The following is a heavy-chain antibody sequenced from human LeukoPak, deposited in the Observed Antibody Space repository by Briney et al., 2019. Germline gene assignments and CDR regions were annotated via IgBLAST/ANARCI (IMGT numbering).Heavy chain of an antibody. V-gene: IGHV4-34*01. J-gene: IGHJ6*02. CDR3: ARGVYSYYYYGMDV. D-gene: IGHD4-11*01. Sequence: AETLSLTCAVYGGSFSGYYWSWLRQPPGKGLEWMGEINHSGSTNYNPSLKSRVTISVDTYKNQFSLKLSSVPAADTAVYYCARGVYSYYYYGMDVWGQGTTVTVSS. CDR2: INHSGST. CDR1: GGSFSGYY.